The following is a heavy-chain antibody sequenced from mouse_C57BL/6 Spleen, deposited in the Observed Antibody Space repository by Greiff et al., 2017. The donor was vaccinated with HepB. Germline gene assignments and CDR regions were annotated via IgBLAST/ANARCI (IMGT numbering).Heavy chain of an antibody. CDR1: GYAFSSSW. Sequence: QVQLQQSGPELVKPGASVKISCKASGYAFSSSWMNWVKQRPGKGLEWIGRIYPGDGDTNYNGKFKGKATLTADKSSSTAYMQLSSLTSEDSAVYFCARGNYYGSRTRAMDYWGQGTSVTVSS. J-gene: IGHJ4*01. CDR3: ARGNYYGSRTRAMDY. D-gene: IGHD1-1*01. V-gene: IGHV1-82*01. CDR2: IYPGDGDT.